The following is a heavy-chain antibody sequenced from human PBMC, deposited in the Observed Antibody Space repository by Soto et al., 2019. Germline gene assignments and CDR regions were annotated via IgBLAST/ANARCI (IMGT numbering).Heavy chain of an antibody. J-gene: IGHJ5*02. D-gene: IGHD3-3*01. CDR3: ARDNETYYDFWSGPRGWFDP. CDR1: GYTFTSYG. Sequence: GASVKVSCKASGYTFTSYGISWVRRAPGQGLEWMGWISAYNGNTNYAQKLQGRVTMTTDTSTSTAYMELRSLRSDDTAVYYCARDNETYYDFWSGPRGWFDPWGQGTLVTV. CDR2: ISAYNGNT. V-gene: IGHV1-18*04.